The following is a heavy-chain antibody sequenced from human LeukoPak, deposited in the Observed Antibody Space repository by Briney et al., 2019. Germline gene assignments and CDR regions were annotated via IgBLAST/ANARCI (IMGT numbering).Heavy chain of an antibody. V-gene: IGHV3-49*04. Sequence: RSLRLSCTTSGFTFGDYAMSWVRQAPGKGLEWVGFIRRKAYGGTAEYAASVKGRFIISRDDSKSIAYLQMNSLKSEDTAIYYCTRDGYNFRGQGTLVTVSS. CDR1: GFTFGDYA. J-gene: IGHJ1*01. CDR2: IRRKAYGGTA. D-gene: IGHD5-24*01. CDR3: TRDGYNF.